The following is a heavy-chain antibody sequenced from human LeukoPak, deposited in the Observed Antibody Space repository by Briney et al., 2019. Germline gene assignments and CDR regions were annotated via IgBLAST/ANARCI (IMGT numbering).Heavy chain of an antibody. Sequence: SETLSLTCTVSGGSISSFYWSWIRQPPGKGLEWIGYIYYSGSTNYNPSLKSRVTISVDTSKNQFSLKLSSVTAADTAVYYCARDQCSSTSCDYYYGMDVWGQGTTVTVSS. J-gene: IGHJ6*02. V-gene: IGHV4-59*01. CDR1: GGSISSFY. CDR3: ARDQCSSTSCDYYYGMDV. CDR2: IYYSGST. D-gene: IGHD2-2*01.